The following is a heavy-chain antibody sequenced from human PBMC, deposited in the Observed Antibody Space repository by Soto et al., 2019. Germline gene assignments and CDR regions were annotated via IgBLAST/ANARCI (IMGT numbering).Heavy chain of an antibody. Sequence: EVSVKGDCKAAGYAFTSYGISWVRQKNGQGLEWMGWISAYNGNTNYVQKLQGRVTMTTDTSTSTAYMELRSLRSDDTAVYYCARDHQGDYDFWSGPFDYWGQGTLVTVSS. CDR2: ISAYNGNT. CDR3: ARDHQGDYDFWSGPFDY. V-gene: IGHV1-18*01. D-gene: IGHD3-3*01. CDR1: GYAFTSYG. J-gene: IGHJ4*02.